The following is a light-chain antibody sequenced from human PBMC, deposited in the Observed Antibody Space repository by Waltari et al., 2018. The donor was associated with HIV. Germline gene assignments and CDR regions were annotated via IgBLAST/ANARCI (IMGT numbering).Light chain of an antibody. J-gene: IGKJ4*01. CDR1: QSLLMSNGYIY. V-gene: IGKV2-28*01. Sequence: DIVMTQSPVSLFVTPGEPASISCTSSQSLLMSNGYIYLDWYLQKPGQPPQLLIYLGANRASGVPDRFSASGSATDFTLIISRVEAEDVGIYYCMQALETPLTFGGGTKVQIK. CDR2: LGA. CDR3: MQALETPLT.